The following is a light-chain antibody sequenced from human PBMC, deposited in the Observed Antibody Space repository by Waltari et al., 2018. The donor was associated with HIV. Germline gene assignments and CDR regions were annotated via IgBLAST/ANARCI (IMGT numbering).Light chain of an antibody. Sequence: DIQMTQSPSSLSASLGDRVTITCRASQTVSIYVNWYQQKAGKGPNLLIYASSSLQSGVPSRFSGGGSGTNVTLTITTVEPEDFATYYCQQSNTPPYTFGQGTRVDLK. CDR2: ASS. J-gene: IGKJ2*01. CDR1: QTVSIY. V-gene: IGKV1-39*01. CDR3: QQSNTPPYT.